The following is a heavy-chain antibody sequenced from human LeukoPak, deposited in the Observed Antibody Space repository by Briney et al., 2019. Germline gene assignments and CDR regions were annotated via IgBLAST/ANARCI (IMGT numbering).Heavy chain of an antibody. Sequence: SETLSLTCTVSGGSISSGGYYWSWLRQHPGKGLEWIGYIYYSGSTYCNPSLKSRVTISVDTSKNQFSLKLSSVTAADTAVYYCARDSYIGAPDAFDIWGQGTMVTVSS. CDR2: IYYSGST. CDR3: ARDSYIGAPDAFDI. V-gene: IGHV4-31*03. J-gene: IGHJ3*02. CDR1: GGSISSGGYY.